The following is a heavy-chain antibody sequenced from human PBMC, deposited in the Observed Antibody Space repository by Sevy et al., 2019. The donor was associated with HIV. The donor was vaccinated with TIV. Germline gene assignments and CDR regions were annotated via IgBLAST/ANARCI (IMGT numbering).Heavy chain of an antibody. V-gene: IGHV3-73*01. D-gene: IGHD6-13*01. CDR1: GFTFSGSA. CDR2: IRSKGNSYAT. J-gene: IGHJ4*02. CDR3: TRGGARDSSSWYDYFDY. Sequence: GGSLRLSCAASGFTFSGSAMQWVRQASGKGLEWVGRIRSKGNSYATAYAASVKGEFTISRDDSKNTVFLQINSLKTEETAVYYCTRGGARDSSSWYDYFDYWGQGTLVTVSS.